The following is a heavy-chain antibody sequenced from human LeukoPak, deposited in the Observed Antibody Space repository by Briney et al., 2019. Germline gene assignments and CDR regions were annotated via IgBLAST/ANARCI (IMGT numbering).Heavy chain of an antibody. CDR3: ATERIAGALWHFDY. CDR2: ISSGSTYI. D-gene: IGHD6-13*01. CDR1: GFTFSAYT. V-gene: IGHV3-21*01. Sequence: GGSLRLSCAASGFTFSAYTMHWVRQAPGKGLEWVSSISSGSTYINYADSMEGRFIISRDNAKNSLYLQMNSLRAEDTAVYYCATERIAGALWHFDYWGQGTLVTVSS. J-gene: IGHJ4*02.